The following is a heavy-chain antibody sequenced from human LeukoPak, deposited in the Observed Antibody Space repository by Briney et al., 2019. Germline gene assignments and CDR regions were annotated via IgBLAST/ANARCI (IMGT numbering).Heavy chain of an antibody. V-gene: IGHV3-48*01. CDR3: ARIRNGYQTDAFDI. J-gene: IGHJ3*02. Sequence: GGSLRLSCAGSGFIFSTYSMNWVRQAPGKGLEWISYISRSGSTIDYADSVKGRFTISRDVAMNSLYLQMNSLRGDDTAVYYCARIRNGYQTDAFDIWGQGTMVTVS. CDR1: GFIFSTYS. CDR2: ISRSGSTI. D-gene: IGHD5-24*01.